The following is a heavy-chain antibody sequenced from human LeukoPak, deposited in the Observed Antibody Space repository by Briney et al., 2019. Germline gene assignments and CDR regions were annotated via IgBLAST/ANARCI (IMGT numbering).Heavy chain of an antibody. D-gene: IGHD3-3*01. V-gene: IGHV3-23*01. J-gene: IGHJ3*02. CDR1: GFTFSSYA. CDR2: ISGSGGST. Sequence: GSLRLSCAASGFTFSSYAMSWVRQAPGKGLEWVSAISGSGGSTYYADSVKGRFTISRDNSKNTLYLQMNSLRAEDTAVYYCASLDTIFGVPEGAFDIWGQGTMVTVSS. CDR3: ASLDTIFGVPEGAFDI.